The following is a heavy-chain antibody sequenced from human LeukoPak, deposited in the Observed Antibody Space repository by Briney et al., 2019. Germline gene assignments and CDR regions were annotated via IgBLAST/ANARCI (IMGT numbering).Heavy chain of an antibody. J-gene: IGHJ4*02. Sequence: SETLSLTCSVSGDSITTNCSSWIRQPPGKGLEWIGNIFYSGRNNYNPSLRSRVTMSVGTSKNQLSLKLSSVTAADTAVYYCARVNDRGSCLDYWGQGTLVTVSS. V-gene: IGHV4-59*01. CDR3: ARVNDRGSCLDY. CDR2: IFYSGRN. D-gene: IGHD3-10*01. CDR1: GDSITTNC.